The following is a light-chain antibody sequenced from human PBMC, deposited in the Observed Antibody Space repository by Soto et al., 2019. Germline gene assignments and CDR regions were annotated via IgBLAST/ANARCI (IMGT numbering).Light chain of an antibody. V-gene: IGKV3-20*01. J-gene: IGKJ1*01. CDR3: QQYETSPRA. CDR2: DAS. Sequence: IVLTQTPGTLSLSPGERATLSCRASQSVSNNYLAWYQQRPGQAPRLLICDASSRATGIPDRFSGSGSGKDFSLTISRVEPEDFAVYYCQQYETSPRAFGQGTKVDIK. CDR1: QSVSNNY.